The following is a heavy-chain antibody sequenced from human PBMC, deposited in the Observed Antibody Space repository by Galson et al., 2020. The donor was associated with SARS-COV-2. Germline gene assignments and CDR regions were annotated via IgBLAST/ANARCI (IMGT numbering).Heavy chain of an antibody. Sequence: ASVKVSCKAFGYTFTDYYIHWVRQAPGQGLEWMGWINPNSGATNYAQRFQGRVTMTRDTSISTAYMELSRLRSDDTAVYYCAKEGRDSSSSGPDYWGQGTLVTVAS. CDR2: INPNSGAT. CDR3: AKEGRDSSSSGPDY. V-gene: IGHV1-2*02. J-gene: IGHJ4*02. D-gene: IGHD6-6*01. CDR1: GYTFTDYY.